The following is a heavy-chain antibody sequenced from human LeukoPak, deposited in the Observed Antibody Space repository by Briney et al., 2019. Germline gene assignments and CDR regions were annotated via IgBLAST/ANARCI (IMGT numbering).Heavy chain of an antibody. Sequence: GGSLRPSCAASGFTFSSYAMNWVRQAPGKGLEWVSAISGSGGATYYADSVKGRFTISRDNSKDTLYLQMNSLRAEDTAVYYCANVFTTGYWGQGTLVTVSS. D-gene: IGHD3-22*01. J-gene: IGHJ4*02. V-gene: IGHV3-23*01. CDR3: ANVFTTGY. CDR1: GFTFSSYA. CDR2: ISGSGGAT.